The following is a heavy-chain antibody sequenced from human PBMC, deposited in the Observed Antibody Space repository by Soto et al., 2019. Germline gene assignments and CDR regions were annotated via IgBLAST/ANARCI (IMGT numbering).Heavy chain of an antibody. CDR1: GYNFAIKW. Sequence: GESLKISCEASGYNFAIKWIGWVRQMPGKGLEWMGIIYPGDSDSRYSPSFQGQVTISADKSTNTAYLQWSSLKASDTAMYYCARLSRVAVAGPETYFDSWGQGTLVTVSS. J-gene: IGHJ4*02. CDR3: ARLSRVAVAGPETYFDS. V-gene: IGHV5-51*01. CDR2: IYPGDSDS. D-gene: IGHD6-19*01.